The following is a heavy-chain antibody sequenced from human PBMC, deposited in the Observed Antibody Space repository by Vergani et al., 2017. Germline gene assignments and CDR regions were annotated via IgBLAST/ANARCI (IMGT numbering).Heavy chain of an antibody. CDR1: GFSFKDYA. J-gene: IGHJ5*02. V-gene: IGHV3-74*02. CDR2: MNGDGDTI. Sequence: EVRLLESGGDLLQSGESLKISCAASGFSFKDYAMSWVRQAPGKGLEWVSGMNGDGDTISYADSVKGRFTISRDNAKNTLFLQMNSLRAEDTAVYYCARARKFRFGVVWENWFDPWGQGTLVTVSS. D-gene: IGHD3-3*01. CDR3: ARARKFRFGVVWENWFDP.